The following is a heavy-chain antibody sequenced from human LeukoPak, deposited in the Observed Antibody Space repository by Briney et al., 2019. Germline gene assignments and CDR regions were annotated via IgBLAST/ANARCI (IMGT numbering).Heavy chain of an antibody. V-gene: IGHV3-23*01. Sequence: GGSLRLSCAASGFTFSSYAMSWVRQAPGKGLAWVSTISGGSGSTYCADSVKGRFTISRDNSKNTLYLQMNSLRDEDTAVYYCAKGSPTAMIVVRKAFDYWGQGTLVTVSS. CDR2: ISGGSGST. CDR1: GFTFSSYA. J-gene: IGHJ4*02. D-gene: IGHD3-22*01. CDR3: AKGSPTAMIVVRKAFDY.